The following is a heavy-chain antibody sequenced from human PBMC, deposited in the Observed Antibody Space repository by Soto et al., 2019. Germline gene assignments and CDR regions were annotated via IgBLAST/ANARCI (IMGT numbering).Heavy chain of an antibody. Sequence: ASVKVSCKDSGYTFTNYAMQWMRQAPGQRLEWMGWINAGNGNTKYSQKFQGRVTITRDTSASTAYMELSSLRSEDTAVYYCARAVAVAADFDYWGQGTLVTVS. J-gene: IGHJ4*02. CDR3: ARAVAVAADFDY. CDR2: INAGNGNT. D-gene: IGHD6-19*01. CDR1: GYTFTNYA. V-gene: IGHV1-3*01.